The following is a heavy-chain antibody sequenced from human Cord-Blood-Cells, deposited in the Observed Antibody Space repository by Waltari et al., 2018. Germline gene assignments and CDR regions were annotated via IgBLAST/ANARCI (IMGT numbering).Heavy chain of an antibody. V-gene: IGHV1-3*02. D-gene: IGHD6-13*01. CDR2: SNAGNGNT. J-gene: IGHJ4*02. CDR3: ARDGSSSLDY. CDR1: GYTFTSYA. Sequence: QVQLVQSGAEVKKPGASVKVSCTASGYTFTSYAMHWVRQAPGQRLEWSGWSNAGNGNTKNSQGFQGRVTMTRDTSAGTAYMELSSLRSEDMAVYYCARDGSSSLDYWGQGTLVTVSS.